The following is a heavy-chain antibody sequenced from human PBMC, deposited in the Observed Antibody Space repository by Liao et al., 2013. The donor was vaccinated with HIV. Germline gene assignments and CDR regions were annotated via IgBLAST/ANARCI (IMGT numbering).Heavy chain of an antibody. CDR2: IYSTGSR. J-gene: IGHJ3*02. V-gene: IGHV4-4*07. CDR3: ARERWGDSFDI. D-gene: IGHD1-26*01. Sequence: QVHLHESGPGLVRPSETLSVTCTASGGSIRGYHWNWVRQSAGKKLEWIGRIYSTGSRDYSPSFGSRVTMSLDTSTNQFSLTLASVTAADTAVYFCARERWGDSFDIWGQGTMVIVSS. CDR1: GGSIRGYH.